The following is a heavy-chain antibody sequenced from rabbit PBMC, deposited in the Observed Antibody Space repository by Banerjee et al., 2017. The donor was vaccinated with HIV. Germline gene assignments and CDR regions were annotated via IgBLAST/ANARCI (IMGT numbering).Heavy chain of an antibody. J-gene: IGHJ4*01. CDR1: GFDFSSGYD. CDR3: ARDSAGGVYALSL. D-gene: IGHD2-1*01. CDR2: IYDGDGST. Sequence: GFDFSSGYDICWVRQAPGKGPEWIACIYDGDGSTHYATWAKGRFTISKTSSTTVTLQMTSLTAADTATYFCARDSAGGVYALSLWGPGTLVTVS. V-gene: IGHV1S40*01.